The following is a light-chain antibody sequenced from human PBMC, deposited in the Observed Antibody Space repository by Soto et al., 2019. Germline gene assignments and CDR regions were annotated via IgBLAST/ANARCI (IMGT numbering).Light chain of an antibody. CDR3: QQYTSWPIT. CDR1: HRVGSN. CDR2: GIS. V-gene: IGKV3-15*01. J-gene: IGKJ5*01. Sequence: ELVLTQSPATLSVSPGKRATLSCRASHRVGSNFLAWYQQKPGQAPRLLIYGISARAIGVPDRFSGSGSGREFTLTISSLQSEDFAVYYCQQYTSWPITFGQGTRLEIK.